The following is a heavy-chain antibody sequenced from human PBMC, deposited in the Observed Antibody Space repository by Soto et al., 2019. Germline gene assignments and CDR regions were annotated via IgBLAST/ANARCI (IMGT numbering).Heavy chain of an antibody. D-gene: IGHD2-2*01. CDR1: GFTFSSYA. V-gene: IGHV3-23*01. CDR2: ISGSGGST. CDR3: AKDPRIVVVPAAMDYYYYMTS. Sequence: EVQLLESGGGLVQPGGSLRLSCAASGFTFSSYAMSWVRQAPGKGLEWVSAISGSGGSTYYADSVKGRFTISRDNSKNTLYLQMNSLRAEDTAVYYCAKDPRIVVVPAAMDYYYYMTSGAKGPRSPSP. J-gene: IGHJ6*03.